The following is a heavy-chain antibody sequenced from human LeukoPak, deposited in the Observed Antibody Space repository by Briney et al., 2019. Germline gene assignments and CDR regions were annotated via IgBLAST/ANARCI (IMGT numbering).Heavy chain of an antibody. Sequence: GGALRLSCAASGFTFSSYSMNWVRQAPGKGLEWVSSISSSSSYIYYTDSVKGRFTISRDNAKNSLYLQMNSLRAEDTAVYYCARFLRHAVVRSGSHYYYGMDVWGQGTTVTVSS. CDR3: ARFLRHAVVRSGSHYYYGMDV. CDR1: GFTFSSYS. V-gene: IGHV3-21*04. CDR2: ISSSSSYI. J-gene: IGHJ6*02. D-gene: IGHD3-10*01.